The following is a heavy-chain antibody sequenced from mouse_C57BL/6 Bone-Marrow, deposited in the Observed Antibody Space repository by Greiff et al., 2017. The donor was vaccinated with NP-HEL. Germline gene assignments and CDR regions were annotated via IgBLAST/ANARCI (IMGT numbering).Heavy chain of an antibody. J-gene: IGHJ2*01. Sequence: VQLQQSAAELVQPGASVKISCKASGYAFSSYWMNWVKQRPGKGLEWIGQLYPGDGDTNYNGKFKGKATLTADKSSNTAYMHLSSLTSENSAVYFCARRGGTGTLDYWGQGTPLTVSS. D-gene: IGHD4-1*01. CDR2: LYPGDGDT. CDR3: ARRGGTGTLDY. CDR1: GYAFSSYW. V-gene: IGHV1-80*01.